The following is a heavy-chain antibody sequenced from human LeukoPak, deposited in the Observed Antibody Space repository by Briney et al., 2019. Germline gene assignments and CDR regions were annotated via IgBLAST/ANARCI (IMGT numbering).Heavy chain of an antibody. Sequence: GGSLRLSCAASGFTFSGYWMSWVRQAPGKGLEWVANIKPDGSDKACVDSVKGRFTISRDNTKNSLYLQVSSLRAEDTAVYYCARAMTWGQGTLVSVSS. CDR1: GFTFSGYW. J-gene: IGHJ5*02. CDR2: IKPDGSDK. V-gene: IGHV3-7*01. CDR3: ARAMT.